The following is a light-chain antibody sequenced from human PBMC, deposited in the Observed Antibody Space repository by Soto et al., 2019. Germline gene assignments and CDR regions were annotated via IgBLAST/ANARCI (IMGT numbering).Light chain of an antibody. CDR1: HGISTY. CDR3: HQLNSYPQT. Sequence: IQLTQSPASLSSSVGDRVTITCRASHGISTYLAWYQQKAGKAPKLLIYAASTLQSGVPSRFSGSGSGTDFTLTISSLQPEDFATDYCHQLNSYPQTFGQGTKVDI. J-gene: IGKJ1*01. V-gene: IGKV1-9*01. CDR2: AAS.